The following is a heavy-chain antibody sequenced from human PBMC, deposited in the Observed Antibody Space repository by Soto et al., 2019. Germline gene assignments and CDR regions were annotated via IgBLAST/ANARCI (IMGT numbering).Heavy chain of an antibody. D-gene: IGHD6-6*01. CDR3: ARPARQFNVPGCAN. V-gene: IGHV3-7*01. CDR2: INQDGSES. CDR1: GLAFSSYG. Sequence: EVQLVESGGGLVQPGGSLRLSCVVSGLAFSSYGMSWVRQAPGKGLEWVANINQDGSESYYVDSVNGRFTISRDNSKNSLYLQMTSLRAEGTAVYYCARPARQFNVPGCANWGRGTLVTVSS. J-gene: IGHJ4*02.